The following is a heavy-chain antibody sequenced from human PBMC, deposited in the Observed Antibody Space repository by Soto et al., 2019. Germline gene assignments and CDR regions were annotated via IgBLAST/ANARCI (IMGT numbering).Heavy chain of an antibody. V-gene: IGHV3-33*01. CDR1: GFSFSDYG. J-gene: IGHJ6*02. CDR2: LWFDGSNK. Sequence: QVQLVESGGGVAQPGTSLRLSCAASGFSFSDYGMHWFRQAPGKGLEWVAVLWFDGSNKYYAESVKGRFTISRDNSKNTVGLQMDRLRADDTAVYYWARRRSTVTTAWFYHAMDVWGQGTTVTVSS. D-gene: IGHD4-17*01. CDR3: ARRRSTVTTAWFYHAMDV.